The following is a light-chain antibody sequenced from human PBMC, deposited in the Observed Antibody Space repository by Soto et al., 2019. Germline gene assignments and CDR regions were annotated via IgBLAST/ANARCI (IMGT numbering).Light chain of an antibody. CDR2: AAS. CDR3: LQDHGFPLT. J-gene: IGKJ4*01. CDR1: QAIRDD. V-gene: IGKV1-6*01. Sequence: AIQMTQSPSSLSASVGDRVTITCRATQAIRDDLGWYQQKPGKAPKLLIYAASSLQSEVPSRFSGSGSGTAFTLTISSLQPEDFATYFCLQDHGFPLTFGGGTKVEIK.